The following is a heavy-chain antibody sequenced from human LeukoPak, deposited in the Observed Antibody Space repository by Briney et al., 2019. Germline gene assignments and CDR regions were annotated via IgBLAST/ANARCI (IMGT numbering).Heavy chain of an antibody. V-gene: IGHV3-23*01. D-gene: IGHD5-12*01. CDR3: AKCGNSGCHLIDY. Sequence: GGSLRLSCAASGFTFTTNPMSWVRQAPGKGLEWVSAISGRTGATHYADPEKGRFTISRDNSKSTLYLQMDSLRAEDTAVYYCAKCGNSGCHLIDYWGQGTLVTVSS. J-gene: IGHJ4*02. CDR1: GFTFTTNP. CDR2: ISGRTGAT.